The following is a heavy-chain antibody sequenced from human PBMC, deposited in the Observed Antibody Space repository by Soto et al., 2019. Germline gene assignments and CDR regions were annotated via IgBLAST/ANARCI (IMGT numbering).Heavy chain of an antibody. Sequence: SETLSLTCSVSGASISSSGDYSWSWIRQPPGKGLERIGSIYYSGSTYYNPSLKSRVTISVDTSKNQFSLKLSSVTAADTAVYYCARLFCSSTTCYWGANWFDPWGQGTLVTVSS. D-gene: IGHD2-2*01. V-gene: IGHV4-30-4*01. J-gene: IGHJ5*02. CDR1: GASISSSGDYS. CDR2: IYYSGST. CDR3: ARLFCSSTTCYWGANWFDP.